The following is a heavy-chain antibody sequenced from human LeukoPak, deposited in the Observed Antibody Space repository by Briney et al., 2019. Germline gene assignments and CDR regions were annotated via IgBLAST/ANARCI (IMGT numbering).Heavy chain of an antibody. CDR1: GFTFSSYA. J-gene: IGHJ4*01. D-gene: IGHD1/OR15-1a*01. CDR3: AKDITPAADGTYFDY. Sequence: PGGSLRLSCAASGFTFSSYAMHWVRQAPGKGLEYVSAISSNGGSTYYANSVKGRFTISRDNSKNTLYLQMGSLRAEDMAVFYCAKDITPAADGTYFDYWGHGTLVTVSA. CDR2: ISSNGGST. V-gene: IGHV3-64*01.